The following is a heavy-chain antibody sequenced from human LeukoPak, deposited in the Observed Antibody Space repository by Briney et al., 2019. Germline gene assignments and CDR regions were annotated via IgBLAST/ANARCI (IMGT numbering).Heavy chain of an antibody. Sequence: GGSLRLSCAASGFIFSSYGMNWVRQAPGKGLEWVSYIGSSGSNIYYADSVKGRFTISRDNAKNSLYLQMNSLRAEDTAVYYCARIMTTVTTSDYWGQGTLVTVSS. CDR3: ARIMTTVTTSDY. V-gene: IGHV3-48*03. J-gene: IGHJ4*02. CDR2: IGSSGSNI. CDR1: GFIFSSYG. D-gene: IGHD4-17*01.